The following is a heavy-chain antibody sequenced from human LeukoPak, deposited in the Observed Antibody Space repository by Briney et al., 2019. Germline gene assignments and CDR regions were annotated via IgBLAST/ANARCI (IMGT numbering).Heavy chain of an antibody. V-gene: IGHV3-30*03. CDR1: GFTFSSYG. Sequence: GGSLRLSCAASGFTFSSYGMHWVRQAPGKGLEWVAVISYDGSNKYYADSVKGRFTISRDNSKNTLYLQMNSLRAEDTAVYYCARGSSWYFYYFDYWGQGTLVTVSS. CDR2: ISYDGSNK. D-gene: IGHD6-13*01. J-gene: IGHJ4*02. CDR3: ARGSSWYFYYFDY.